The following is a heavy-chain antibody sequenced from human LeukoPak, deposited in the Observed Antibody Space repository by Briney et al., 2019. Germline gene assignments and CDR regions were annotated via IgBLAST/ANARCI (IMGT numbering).Heavy chain of an antibody. CDR2: ISAYNGNT. Sequence: ASVKVSCKASGYTFNTYGITWVRQAPGQGLEWMGWISAYNGNTNYAQKLQGRVTMTTDTSTSTAYMELRSLRSDDTAVYYCARVWFNYYYYMDVWGKGTTVTISS. CDR1: GYTFNTYG. V-gene: IGHV1-18*01. J-gene: IGHJ6*03. D-gene: IGHD2-21*01. CDR3: ARVWFNYYYYMDV.